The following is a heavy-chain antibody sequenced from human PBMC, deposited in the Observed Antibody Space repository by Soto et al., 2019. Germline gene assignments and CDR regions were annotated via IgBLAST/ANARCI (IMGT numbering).Heavy chain of an antibody. V-gene: IGHV4-59*12. J-gene: IGHJ4*02. D-gene: IGHD3-3*01. Sequence: SETLSLTCTVSGGSINSYYWSWIRQPPGKGLEWIGQIYYTGSTNYNPSLKSRVTISVDTSKNQFSLKLSSVTAADTAVYYRAGGFWSGHSRWGQGTLVTVSS. CDR3: AGGFWSGHSR. CDR2: IYYTGST. CDR1: GGSINSYY.